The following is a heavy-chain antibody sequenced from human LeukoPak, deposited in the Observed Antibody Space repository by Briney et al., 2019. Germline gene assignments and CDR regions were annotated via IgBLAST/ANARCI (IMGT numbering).Heavy chain of an antibody. J-gene: IGHJ6*03. CDR1: GFTFSSYS. V-gene: IGHV3-21*01. CDR3: ASRDIVVVAAANRHYYYMDV. D-gene: IGHD2-15*01. CDR2: ISSSSSYI. Sequence: GGSLRLSCAASGFTFSSYSMNWVRQAPGKGLEWVSSISSSSSYIYYADSVKGRFTISRDNAKNSLYLQMNSLRAEDTAVYYCASRDIVVVAAANRHYYYMDVWGKGTTVTVSS.